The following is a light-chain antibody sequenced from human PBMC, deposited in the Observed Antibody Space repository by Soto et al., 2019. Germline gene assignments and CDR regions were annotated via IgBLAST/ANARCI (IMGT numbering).Light chain of an antibody. J-gene: IGKJ5*01. CDR2: HAS. CDR1: QNVNSK. CDR3: QEYNNWPLLT. Sequence: GERATLSWRAIQNVNSKLAWYQQKPGQSPSLVIYHASTRATGIPARFSGSGSGTEFTLTISSLQSEYFAVYYCQEYNNWPLLTFGQGTRLDI. V-gene: IGKV3D-15*01.